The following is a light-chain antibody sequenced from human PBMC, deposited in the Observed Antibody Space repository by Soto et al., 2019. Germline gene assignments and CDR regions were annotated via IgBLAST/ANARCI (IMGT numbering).Light chain of an antibody. CDR1: SSDVGGYDQ. V-gene: IGLV2-14*01. CDR3: SSYTGSGTF. Sequence: QSALTQPASVSGSPGQSIAISCTGTSSDVGGYDQVSWYQQHPGKVPKLMIYAVSNRPSGVSDRFSGSQSGNTPSLTISGLQAEDEADYYCSSYTGSGTFFGGGTKLTVL. CDR2: AVS. J-gene: IGLJ2*01.